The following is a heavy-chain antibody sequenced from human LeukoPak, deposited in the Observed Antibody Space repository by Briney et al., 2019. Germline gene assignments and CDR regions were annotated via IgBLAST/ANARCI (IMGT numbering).Heavy chain of an antibody. D-gene: IGHD1-26*01. Sequence: AASVKVSCKASGYTFTSYGISWVRQAPGQGLEWMGWISAYNGNTNYAQKLQGRVTMTTDTSTSTAYMELSSLRSEDTAVYYCARDLWPDSRVGALDYWGQGTLVTVSS. J-gene: IGHJ4*02. CDR3: ARDLWPDSRVGALDY. CDR1: GYTFTSYG. CDR2: ISAYNGNT. V-gene: IGHV1-18*01.